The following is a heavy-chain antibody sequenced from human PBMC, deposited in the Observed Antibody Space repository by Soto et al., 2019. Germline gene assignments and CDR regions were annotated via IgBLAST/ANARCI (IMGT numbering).Heavy chain of an antibody. Sequence: SETLSLTCTVSGGSISSYYWSWIRQPPGKGREWIGYIYYSGSTNYNPSLKSRVTISVDTSKNQFSLKLSSVTAADTAVYYCARVTRDFWSGYYESYYYYGMDVWGQGTTVTVSS. J-gene: IGHJ6*02. CDR2: IYYSGST. CDR3: ARVTRDFWSGYYESYYYYGMDV. D-gene: IGHD3-3*01. V-gene: IGHV4-59*01. CDR1: GGSISSYY.